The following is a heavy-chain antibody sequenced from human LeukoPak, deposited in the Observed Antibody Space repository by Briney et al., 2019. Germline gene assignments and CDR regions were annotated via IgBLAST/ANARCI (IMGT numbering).Heavy chain of an antibody. CDR3: ARDQGEYQLPYYYYYYGMDV. Sequence: GGSLRLSCAASGFTFSSYSMNWVRQAPGKGLEWVSYISSSSSTIYYADSVKGRFTISRDNAKNSLYLQMNSLRAEDTAVYYCARDQGEYQLPYYYYYYGMDVWGQGTTVTVSS. CDR1: GFTFSSYS. CDR2: ISSSSSTI. V-gene: IGHV3-48*01. D-gene: IGHD2-2*01. J-gene: IGHJ6*02.